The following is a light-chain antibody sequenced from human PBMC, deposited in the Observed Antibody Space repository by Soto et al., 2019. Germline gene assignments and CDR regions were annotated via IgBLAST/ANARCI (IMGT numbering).Light chain of an antibody. V-gene: IGKV3-11*01. CDR3: LQSSHWPPIT. CDR1: QSVSSY. Sequence: EIVLTQSPATLSLSPGERATLSCRASQSVSSYLAWYQQKPGQAPRLLIYDASNRATSIPARFSGSGYETDFTLTISILEPEDFESYYSLQSSHWPPITFGGGTKVEIK. J-gene: IGKJ4*01. CDR2: DAS.